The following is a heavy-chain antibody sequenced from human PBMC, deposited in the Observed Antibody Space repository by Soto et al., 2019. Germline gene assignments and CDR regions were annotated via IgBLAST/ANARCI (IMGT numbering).Heavy chain of an antibody. CDR3: AKDTYSSSWYF. CDR2: ISNRGSDT. D-gene: IGHD6-13*01. Sequence: PGGSLRLSCAGSGFTFINYAMTWVRQAPGKGLEWVSSISNRGSDTYYVDSVKGRFTISRDKSKNTLYLQMNSLRAEDTAVYYCAKDTYSSSWYFWGQGTLVTVSS. V-gene: IGHV3-23*01. CDR1: GFTFINYA. J-gene: IGHJ4*02.